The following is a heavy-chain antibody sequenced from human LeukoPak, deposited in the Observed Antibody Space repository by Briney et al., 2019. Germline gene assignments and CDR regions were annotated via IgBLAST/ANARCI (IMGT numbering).Heavy chain of an antibody. J-gene: IGHJ4*02. D-gene: IGHD3-10*01. Sequence: SETLSLTCTVSGYSISSGYYWGWIRQPPGKGLEWIGSFYHSGSTYYNPSLKSRVIISVDTSKNEFSLKLSSVTAADTAVYYCARAYSGSPGVFDYWGQGTLVTVSS. CDR2: FYHSGST. CDR1: GYSISSGYY. V-gene: IGHV4-38-2*02. CDR3: ARAYSGSPGVFDY.